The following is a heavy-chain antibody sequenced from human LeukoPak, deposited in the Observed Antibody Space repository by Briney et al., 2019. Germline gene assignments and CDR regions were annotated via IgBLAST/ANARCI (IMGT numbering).Heavy chain of an antibody. V-gene: IGHV1-18*04. Sequence: ASVKVSCKASGYTFTSYYMHWVRQAPGQGLEWMGWISAYNGNTNYAQKLQGRVTMTTDTSTSTAYMELRSLRSDDTAVYYCARPDPVGATIEAYYGMDVWGQGTTVTVSS. CDR1: GYTFTSYY. J-gene: IGHJ6*02. CDR2: ISAYNGNT. CDR3: ARPDPVGATIEAYYGMDV. D-gene: IGHD1-26*01.